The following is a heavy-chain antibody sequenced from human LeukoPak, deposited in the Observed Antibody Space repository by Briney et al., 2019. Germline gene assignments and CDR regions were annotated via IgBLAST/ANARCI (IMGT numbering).Heavy chain of an antibody. CDR3: ARGLIDYDILTGYYARAGYYYYYMDV. D-gene: IGHD3-9*01. CDR1: GGTFSSYA. Sequence: ASVKVSCKASGGTFSSYAISWVRQAPGQGLEWMGGIIPIFGTANYAQKFQGRVTITADESTSTAYMELSSLRSEDTAVYYCARGLIDYDILTGYYARAGYYYYYMDVWGKGTTVTISS. V-gene: IGHV1-69*13. CDR2: IIPIFGTA. J-gene: IGHJ6*03.